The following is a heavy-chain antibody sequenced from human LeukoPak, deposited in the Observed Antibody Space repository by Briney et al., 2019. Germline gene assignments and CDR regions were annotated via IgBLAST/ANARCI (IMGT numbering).Heavy chain of an antibody. Sequence: GASVKVSCKASGYTFTNFYMHWVRQAPGQGLEWMGIINPSGGWTSHAQKFQDRVTMTRDTSTSTVYMDLSSLRSEDTAMYYCARGGVVTTGSMDVWGQGTTVTVSS. J-gene: IGHJ6*02. CDR3: ARGGVVTTGSMDV. CDR1: GYTFTNFY. CDR2: INPSGGWT. V-gene: IGHV1-46*01. D-gene: IGHD2-21*02.